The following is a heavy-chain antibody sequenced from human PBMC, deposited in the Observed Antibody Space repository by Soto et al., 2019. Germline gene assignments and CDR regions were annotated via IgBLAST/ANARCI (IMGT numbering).Heavy chain of an antibody. CDR1: GYTFTSYG. D-gene: IGHD4-4*01. V-gene: IGHV1-18*01. CDR2: ISAYNGAT. J-gene: IGHJ4*02. CDR3: ARGSNEIDF. Sequence: GASLKVSCKSSGYTFTSYGISWVRQAPGQGLEWMGWISAYNGATNYAQKLQGRVTMTTDTATGTAYMELRSLRSDDTAVYFCARGSNEIDFWGQGTLVTVSS.